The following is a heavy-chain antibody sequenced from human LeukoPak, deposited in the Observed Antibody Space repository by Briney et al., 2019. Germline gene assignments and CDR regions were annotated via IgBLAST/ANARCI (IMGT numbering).Heavy chain of an antibody. CDR3: ARSRIAD. Sequence: PGGSLRLSCAASGFTFSTYAMYWARQAPGKGLEWVSTISGSGGSTYYADSVRGRFTISRDNSKNTLCLQMNSLRAEDTAVYYCARSRIADWGQGTLVIVSS. D-gene: IGHD2-21*01. CDR1: GFTFSTYA. CDR2: ISGSGGST. V-gene: IGHV3-23*01. J-gene: IGHJ4*02.